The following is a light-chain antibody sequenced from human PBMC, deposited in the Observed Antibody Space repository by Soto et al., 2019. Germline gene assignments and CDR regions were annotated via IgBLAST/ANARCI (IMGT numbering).Light chain of an antibody. V-gene: IGKV2-28*01. CDR3: MRALQTPGS. Sequence: DIVMTQSPLSLPVTPGEPASISCRSSQSLLHSNGYNYLDWYLQKPGQSPQLLIYLGSNRASGVPDRFSGSGSVTDFILKISRVEAEDVGVYYCMRALQTPGSFGQGTKVEIK. J-gene: IGKJ1*01. CDR1: QSLLHSNGYNY. CDR2: LGS.